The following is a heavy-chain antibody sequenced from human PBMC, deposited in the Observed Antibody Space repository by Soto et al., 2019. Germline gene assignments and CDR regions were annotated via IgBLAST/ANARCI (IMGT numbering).Heavy chain of an antibody. J-gene: IGHJ4*02. V-gene: IGHV3-48*03. CDR1: GFTFRSYE. Sequence: EVQLVESGGGLVQPGGSLTLSCAASGFTFRSYEMHWVRQPPGKGLQWISYISADGSGTYYADSVRGRFTISRDNARNALCLQMNSLTADDTDIYYCMRDRHEPLPADVLRVTKWGQGTQVTVSS. D-gene: IGHD3-3*01. CDR3: MRDRHEPLPADVLRVTK. CDR2: ISADGSGT.